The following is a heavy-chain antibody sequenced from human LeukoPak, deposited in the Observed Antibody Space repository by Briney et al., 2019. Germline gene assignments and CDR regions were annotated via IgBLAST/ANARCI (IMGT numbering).Heavy chain of an antibody. CDR2: VKRKTDGGTT. CDR3: TAGSGYSDFDY. Sequence: GGSLRLSCAVSGFTFSDAWMSWVRQAPGKGLEWVGRVKRKTDGGTTDYAAPVKGRFTISRDDSKNTLYRQMNSLKTGDTAAYYCTAGSGYSDFDYWGQGTLVTVSS. J-gene: IGHJ4*02. CDR1: GFTFSDAW. D-gene: IGHD3-22*01. V-gene: IGHV3-15*01.